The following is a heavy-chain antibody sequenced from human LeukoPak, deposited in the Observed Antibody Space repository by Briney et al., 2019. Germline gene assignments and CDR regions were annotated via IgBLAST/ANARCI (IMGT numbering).Heavy chain of an antibody. CDR3: DTSDGMDV. CDR1: GGTFRSYA. Sequence: ASVKVSCKAPGGTFRSYAINWVRQAPGEGLEWMGRIIPMVSLTNYAQKLQGRVTIAADKSTSTVYMELSSLRSEDTAVYYYDTSDGMDVWGQGTTVTVSS. J-gene: IGHJ6*02. D-gene: IGHD3-22*01. CDR2: IIPMVSLT. V-gene: IGHV1-69*04.